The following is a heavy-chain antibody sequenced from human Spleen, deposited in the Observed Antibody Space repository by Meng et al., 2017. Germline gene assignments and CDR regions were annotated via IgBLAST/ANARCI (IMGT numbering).Heavy chain of an antibody. CDR3: ARELRCSGRGCAFDI. D-gene: IGHD3-10*02. V-gene: IGHV3-30*07. CDR1: GFTFSSYP. CDR2: ISYDGNNK. Sequence: GESLKISCAASGFTFSSYPMHWVRQAPGKGLEWVTVISYDGNNKYYADSVKGRFTISRDNAKNSLYLQMNSLRAEDTAVYYCARELRCSGRGCAFDIWGQGTMVTVSS. J-gene: IGHJ3*02.